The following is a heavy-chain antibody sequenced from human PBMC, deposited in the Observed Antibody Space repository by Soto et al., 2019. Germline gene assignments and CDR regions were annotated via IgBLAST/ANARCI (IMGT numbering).Heavy chain of an antibody. CDR3: ASELYSTGVQGRFDP. Sequence: EVQLVESGGGVERPGGSLRLSCAASGFTLDDYGMSWVRQAPGKGLEWVSGIDWNGGRTGYADSVKGRFTISRDNAKNSLYLQMNSLRAEDTALYYCASELYSTGVQGRFDPWGQGTLVTVSS. CDR2: IDWNGGRT. CDR1: GFTLDDYG. V-gene: IGHV3-20*04. J-gene: IGHJ5*02. D-gene: IGHD2-8*02.